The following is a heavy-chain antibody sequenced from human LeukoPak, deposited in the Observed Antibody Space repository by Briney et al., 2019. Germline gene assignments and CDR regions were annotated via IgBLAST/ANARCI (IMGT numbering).Heavy chain of an antibody. CDR1: GFTFSSYA. V-gene: IGHV3-30*04. J-gene: IGHJ4*02. Sequence: GRSLRLSRAASGFTFSSYAMHWVRRAPGKGLEWVAVISYDGSNKYYADSVKGRFTISRDNSKNTLYLQMNSLRAEDTAVYYCANSERVVAATLDYWGQGTLVTVSS. CDR3: ANSERVVAATLDY. CDR2: ISYDGSNK. D-gene: IGHD2-15*01.